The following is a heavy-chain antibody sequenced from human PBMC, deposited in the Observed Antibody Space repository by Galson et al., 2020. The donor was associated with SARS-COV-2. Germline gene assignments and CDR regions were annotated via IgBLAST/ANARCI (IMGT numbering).Heavy chain of an antibody. CDR2: ISSSGTYI. CDR1: GFTFSSYS. Sequence: NSGGSLRLSCAASGFTFSSYSMNWVRQAPGKGLEWVSSISSSGTYIYYADSVKGRFTISRDNAKNSLYLQMNSLRAEDTAVYYCLRESYSSGWPLDYWGQGTLVTVSS. J-gene: IGHJ4*02. CDR3: LRESYSSGWPLDY. V-gene: IGHV3-21*01. D-gene: IGHD6-19*01.